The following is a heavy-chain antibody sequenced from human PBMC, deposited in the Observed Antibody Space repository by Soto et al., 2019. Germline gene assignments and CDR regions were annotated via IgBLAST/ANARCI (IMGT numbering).Heavy chain of an antibody. CDR3: ARSLKRSEYSSGWFQRRPSYYYGMDV. V-gene: IGHV3-7*03. J-gene: IGHJ6*02. D-gene: IGHD6-19*01. CDR2: IKQDGSEK. Sequence: EVQLVESGGGLVQPGGSLRLSCAASGFTFSSYWMSWVRQAPGKGLEWVANIKQDGSEKYYVDSVKGRFTISRDNAKNSLYLQMNSLRAEDTAVYYCARSLKRSEYSSGWFQRRPSYYYGMDVWGQGTTVTVSS. CDR1: GFTFSSYW.